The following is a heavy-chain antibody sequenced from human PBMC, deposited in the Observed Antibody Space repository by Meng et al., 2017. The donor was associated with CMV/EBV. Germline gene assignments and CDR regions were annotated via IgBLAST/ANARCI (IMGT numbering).Heavy chain of an antibody. CDR2: INHSGST. D-gene: IGHD2-2*01. Sequence: GSFSGYYWSWISKPPGKGLEWIGEINHSGSTNYNQSLKSRVTISVDTSKNQFSLKLSSVNAADTAVYYCARGRYCSSTSCPRGYFDLWGRGTLVTVSS. J-gene: IGHJ2*01. V-gene: IGHV4-34*01. CDR1: GSFSGYY. CDR3: ARGRYCSSTSCPRGYFDL.